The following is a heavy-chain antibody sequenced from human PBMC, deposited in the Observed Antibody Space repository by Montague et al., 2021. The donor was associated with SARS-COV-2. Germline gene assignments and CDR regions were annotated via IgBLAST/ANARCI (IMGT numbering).Heavy chain of an antibody. V-gene: IGHV2-5*02. J-gene: IGHJ5*02. D-gene: IGHD4-17*01. CDR1: GFPLNTSGEG. Sequence: PALVKPTQTLTLTCTFSGFPLNTSGEGVGRVRQPPGKALEWLALIYWDDDKRYSPSLKSRSTISKDTTKNEVVLTVANMDPVDTATYYCARYGDYGSWFDPWGQGTLVTVSS. CDR2: IYWDDDK. CDR3: ARYGDYGSWFDP.